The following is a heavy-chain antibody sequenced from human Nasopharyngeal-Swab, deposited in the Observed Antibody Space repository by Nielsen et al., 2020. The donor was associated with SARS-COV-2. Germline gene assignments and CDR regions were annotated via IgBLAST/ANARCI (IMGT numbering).Heavy chain of an antibody. CDR3: ARLGGDTAMGL. J-gene: IGHJ4*02. D-gene: IGHD5-18*01. CDR1: GGSISSSSYY. Sequence: SETLSLTCTVSGGSISSSSYYWGWIRQPPGKGLEWIGSIYYSGSTYYNPSLKSRVTISVDTSKNQFSLKLSSVTAADTAVYYCARLGGDTAMGLWGQGTLVTVPS. V-gene: IGHV4-39*01. CDR2: IYYSGST.